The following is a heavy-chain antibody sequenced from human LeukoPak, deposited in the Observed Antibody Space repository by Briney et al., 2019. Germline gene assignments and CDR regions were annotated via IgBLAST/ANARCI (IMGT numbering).Heavy chain of an antibody. CDR2: ISAYNGNT. CDR3: ARMWEPYSDAFDI. D-gene: IGHD1-26*01. Sequence: GASVKVSCKASGYTFTSYGISWVRQAPGQGLEWMGWISAYNGNTNYEGRVTMTTDTSTSTACMELRSLRSDDTAVYYCARMWEPYSDAFDIWGQGTMVTVSS. CDR1: GYTFTSYG. V-gene: IGHV1-18*01. J-gene: IGHJ3*02.